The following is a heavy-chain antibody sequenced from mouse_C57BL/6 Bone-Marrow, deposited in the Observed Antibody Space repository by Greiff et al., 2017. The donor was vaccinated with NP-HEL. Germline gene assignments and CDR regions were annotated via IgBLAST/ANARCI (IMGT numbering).Heavy chain of an antibody. J-gene: IGHJ4*01. D-gene: IGHD3-2*02. V-gene: IGHV1-69*01. CDR3: ARGADQGYYYAMDY. CDR1: GYTFTSYW. Sequence: QVQLQQPGAELVMPGASVKLSCKASGYTFTSYWMHWVKQRPGQGLEWIGEIDPSDSYTNYNQKFKGKSTLTVDKSSSTAYMQLSSLTSEDSAVYYCARGADQGYYYAMDYWGKGTSVTVSS. CDR2: IDPSDSYT.